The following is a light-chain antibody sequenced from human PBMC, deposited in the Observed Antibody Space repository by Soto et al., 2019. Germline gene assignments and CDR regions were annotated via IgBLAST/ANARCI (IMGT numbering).Light chain of an antibody. CDR3: QQLNSYPRT. J-gene: IGKJ3*01. V-gene: IGKV1-9*01. Sequence: IQLTQSPSSLSASVGDRVTITCRASQAISTYLAWYHQKPGKAPKLLIYAASTLQSGVPSRFSGSGSGTDFTLTISSLQPEDFATYSCQQLNSYPRTFGPGTKVDIK. CDR2: AAS. CDR1: QAISTY.